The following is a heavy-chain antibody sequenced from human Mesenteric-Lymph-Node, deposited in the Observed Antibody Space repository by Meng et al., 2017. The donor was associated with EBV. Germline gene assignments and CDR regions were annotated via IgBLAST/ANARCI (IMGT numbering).Heavy chain of an antibody. CDR1: GGSNRTSNW. Sequence: QVQLQESGSGRVKPSGTLSLTCAVSGGSNRTSNWWSWVRQPPGKGLEWIGEIYHRGSTNYNPSLTSRVTISVDESKNEFSLSLTSVTAADTAVYFCARVNEGQWLVRGAFDYWGQGTLVTVSS. CDR3: ARVNEGQWLVRGAFDY. V-gene: IGHV4-4*02. CDR2: IYHRGST. D-gene: IGHD6-19*01. J-gene: IGHJ4*02.